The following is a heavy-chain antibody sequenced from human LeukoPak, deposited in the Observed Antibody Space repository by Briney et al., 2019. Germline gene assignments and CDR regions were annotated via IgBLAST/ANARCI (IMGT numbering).Heavy chain of an antibody. V-gene: IGHV4-4*07. CDR2: IFTSGIT. CDR3: AREISGSYYNPLGYMDV. Sequence: RTSETLSLTCTVSGGSISLYYWNWIRQPAGKGLEWIGRIFTSGITNYNPSLKSRLTMSVDTSKSQFSLALSSVTAADTAVYYCAREISGSYYNPLGYMDVWGKGTTVTVSS. CDR1: GGSISLYY. D-gene: IGHD3-10*01. J-gene: IGHJ6*03.